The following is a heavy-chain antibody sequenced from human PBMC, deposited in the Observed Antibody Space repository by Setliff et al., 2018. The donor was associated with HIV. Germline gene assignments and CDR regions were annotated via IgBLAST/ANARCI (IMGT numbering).Heavy chain of an antibody. CDR2: IYDTGDT. V-gene: IGHV4-39*02. J-gene: IGHJ5*02. CDR1: DDSPSRSDFY. Sequence: SETLSLTCTVTDDSPSRSDFYWAWIRQPPEKGLEWVASIYDTGDTHYNPSLKSRVTISRDMSKNQFSLKLGSVTAADTAVYYCAGDPWSSAHGSWGQGTLVTVSS. CDR3: AGDPWSSAHGS. D-gene: IGHD6-19*01.